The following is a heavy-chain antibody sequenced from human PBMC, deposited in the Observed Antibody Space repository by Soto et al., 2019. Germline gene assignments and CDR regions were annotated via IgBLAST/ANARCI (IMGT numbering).Heavy chain of an antibody. V-gene: IGHV4-59*05. CDR3: ARLYGYCIRNSCHGHYAMDV. CDR1: GGSISSYY. CDR2: IYSSGST. J-gene: IGHJ6*02. Sequence: SETLSLTCTVSGGSISSYYWSWIRQPPGKGPEWIGSIYSSGSTYYNPSLNSRVTVSVDTSKNQFSLKVTSVTAADTAVYYCARLYGYCIRNSCHGHYAMDVWGQGTTVTVS. D-gene: IGHD2-2*01.